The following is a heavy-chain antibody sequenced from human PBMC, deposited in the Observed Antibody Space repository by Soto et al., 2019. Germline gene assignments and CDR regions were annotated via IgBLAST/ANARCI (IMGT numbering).Heavy chain of an antibody. CDR2: VFYTGFT. CDR3: ASSQKGYNWNYFDH. V-gene: IGHV4-39*01. Sequence: SETLSLTCVVSGYSISGSYYYWGWLRQSPGRGPEWIGSVFYTGFTSYNPSLESRVSVSVDTSKNQFSLKVSAVTAADTAVYYCASSQKGYNWNYFDHWGQGALVTVSS. D-gene: IGHD1-20*01. CDR1: GYSISGSYYY. J-gene: IGHJ4*02.